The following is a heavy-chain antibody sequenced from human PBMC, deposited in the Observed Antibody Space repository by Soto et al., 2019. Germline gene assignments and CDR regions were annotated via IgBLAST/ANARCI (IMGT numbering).Heavy chain of an antibody. J-gene: IGHJ5*02. CDR3: PLSMFRGIITNWFDP. CDR1: GFSLSTSGVG. D-gene: IGHD3-10*01. Sequence: SGPTLVNPTQTLTLTCTFSGFSLSTSGVGVGWIRQPPGKALEWLALIYWDDDKRYSPSLKSKLTITKDTSKNQVVLTIINMDPVDISFYYCPLSMFRGIITNWFDPWGQGTLVTVSS. V-gene: IGHV2-5*02. CDR2: IYWDDDK.